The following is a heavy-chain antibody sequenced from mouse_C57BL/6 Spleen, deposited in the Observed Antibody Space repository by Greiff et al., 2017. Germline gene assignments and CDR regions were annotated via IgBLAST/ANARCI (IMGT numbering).Heavy chain of an antibody. V-gene: IGHV1-82*01. D-gene: IGHD2-3*01. CDR3: ARWGIYDGYPDY. CDR1: GYAFSRSW. J-gene: IGHJ2*01. CDR2: IYTGDGDT. Sequence: VQLQESGPELVKPGASVKISCKASGYAFSRSWMNWVKQRPGKGLEWIGRIYTGDGDTNYNGKFKGKATLTADKSSSTAYMQLSSLTSEDSAVYFCARWGIYDGYPDYWGQGTTLTVSS.